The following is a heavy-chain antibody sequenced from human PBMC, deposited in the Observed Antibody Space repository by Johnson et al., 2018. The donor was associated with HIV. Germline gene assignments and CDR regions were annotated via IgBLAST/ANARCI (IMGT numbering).Heavy chain of an antibody. CDR1: GFIFSGFG. Sequence: QVQLVESGGGVVQPGKSLRLSCAASGFIFSGFGLHWVRQAPGTGLEWVASISYDGGHKYYADSVRGRLTISRANSKNTLYPQMNSLRAEDTAVYYCAKDSGVQGVIITGAFDIWGQGTLVTVSS. D-gene: IGHD3-10*01. CDR3: AKDSGVQGVIITGAFDI. J-gene: IGHJ3*02. CDR2: ISYDGGHK. V-gene: IGHV3-30*18.